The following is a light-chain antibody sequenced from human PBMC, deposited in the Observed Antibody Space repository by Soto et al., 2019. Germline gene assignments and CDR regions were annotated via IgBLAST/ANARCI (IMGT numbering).Light chain of an antibody. Sequence: EIVMTQSAATLSVSPGERATVPCRASQSIKNNLAWYQQKPGQAPRLLIYSASTRATGIPARFSGSGYGTEFTLTISSLQSEDFAVYYCQQYHEWPLTFGGGTKVDIE. CDR2: SAS. CDR3: QQYHEWPLT. CDR1: QSIKNN. V-gene: IGKV3-15*01. J-gene: IGKJ4*01.